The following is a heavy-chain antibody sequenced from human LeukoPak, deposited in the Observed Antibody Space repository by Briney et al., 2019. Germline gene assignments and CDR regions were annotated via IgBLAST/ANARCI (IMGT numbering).Heavy chain of an antibody. CDR1: GYTFRNYG. J-gene: IGHJ4*02. V-gene: IGHV1-18*01. Sequence: GASVKVSCKASGYTFRNYGITWVRQAPGQGLEWMGGISAYNGDTHYAQNLQGRVTMTTDTSTSTAYMELRSLRSDDTAVYYCARDPTNTSDYYAYFDYWGQGTLVTVSS. CDR3: ARDPTNTSDYYAYFDY. CDR2: ISAYNGDT. D-gene: IGHD2-21*02.